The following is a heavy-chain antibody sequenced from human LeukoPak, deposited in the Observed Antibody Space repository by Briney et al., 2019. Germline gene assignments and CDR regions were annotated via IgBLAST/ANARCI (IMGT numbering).Heavy chain of an antibody. Sequence: GGSLRLSCTVSGFTFSSYAMNWVRQAPGKGLEWVSVISGSGDSTYYADSVTGRFTISRDNSKSTLFLHMNSLRAEDTAVYYCAKDQDDSGNFWFDSWGQGALVTVSS. CDR3: AKDQDDSGNFWFDS. CDR2: ISGSGDST. J-gene: IGHJ5*01. D-gene: IGHD3-10*01. V-gene: IGHV3-23*01. CDR1: GFTFSSYA.